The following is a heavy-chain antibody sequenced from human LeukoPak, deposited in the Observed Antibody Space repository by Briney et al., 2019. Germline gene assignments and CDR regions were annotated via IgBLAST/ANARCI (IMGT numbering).Heavy chain of an antibody. CDR2: INHSGST. V-gene: IGHV4-34*01. Sequence: SETLSLTCAVYGGSFSGYYWSGIRQPPGKGLEWIGEINHSGSTNYNPSLKSRVTISVDTSKNQFSLKLSSVTAADTAVYYCARGSSSWYYVGFDPWGQGTLVTVSS. J-gene: IGHJ5*02. CDR1: GGSFSGYY. CDR3: ARGSSSWYYVGFDP. D-gene: IGHD6-13*01.